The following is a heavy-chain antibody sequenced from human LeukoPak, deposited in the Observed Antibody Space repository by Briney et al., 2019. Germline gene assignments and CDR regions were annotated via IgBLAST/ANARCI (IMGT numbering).Heavy chain of an antibody. V-gene: IGHV3-13*04. CDR1: GFTFSRYD. CDR2: IGTAADT. D-gene: IGHD1-26*01. J-gene: IGHJ3*02. CDR3: ARAGILGGTTGAFDI. Sequence: GGSLRLSCAASGFTFSRYDMHWVRQAPGKGLEWVSSIGTAADTYYPASVKGRFTISRENAKNSLYLQMNSLRAEDTAVYYCARAGILGGTTGAFDIWGQGTMVTVSS.